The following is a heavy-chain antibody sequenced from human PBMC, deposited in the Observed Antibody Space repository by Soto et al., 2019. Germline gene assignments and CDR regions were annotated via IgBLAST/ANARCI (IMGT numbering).Heavy chain of an antibody. CDR1: GDPISSSKW. J-gene: IGHJ6*02. V-gene: IGHV4-4*02. CDR3: ARLNRDYYYYGMDV. CDR2: IDQNGIT. Sequence: VSGDPISSSKWWTWVRQTPGKGLEWIGKIDQNGITNYNPSLESRVTILKDNSKNQLSLKLTSVTAVDSAVYYCARLNRDYYYYGMDVWGQGATVTVSS.